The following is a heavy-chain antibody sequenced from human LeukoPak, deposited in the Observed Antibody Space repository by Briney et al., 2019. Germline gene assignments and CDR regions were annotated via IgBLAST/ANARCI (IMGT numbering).Heavy chain of an antibody. D-gene: IGHD7-27*01. CDR3: ASRKLGNDY. CDR1: GYSISSGYY. Sequence: SETLSLTCTVSGYSISSGYYWGWIRQPPGKGLERIGSIYHSGRTYYNPSLKSRVTISVDTSKNQFSLKLISVTAADTAVYYCASRKLGNDYWGQGTLVTVSS. V-gene: IGHV4-38-2*02. J-gene: IGHJ4*02. CDR2: IYHSGRT.